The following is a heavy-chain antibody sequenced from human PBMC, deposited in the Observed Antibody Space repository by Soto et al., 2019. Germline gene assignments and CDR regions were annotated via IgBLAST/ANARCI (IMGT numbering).Heavy chain of an antibody. CDR3: AKLSVGATTSDY. CDR2: IGTAGDT. CDR1: GFTFSSYD. J-gene: IGHJ4*02. V-gene: IGHV3-13*01. Sequence: EVQLVESGGGLVQPGGSLRLSCAASGFTFSSYDMHWVRQATGKGLEWVSAIGTAGDTYYPGSVKGRFTISRDNSKNTLYLQMNSLRAEDTAVYYCAKLSVGATTSDYWGQGTLVTVSS. D-gene: IGHD1-26*01.